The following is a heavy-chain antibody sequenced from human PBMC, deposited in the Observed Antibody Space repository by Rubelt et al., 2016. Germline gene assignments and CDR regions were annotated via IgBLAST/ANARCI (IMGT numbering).Heavy chain of an antibody. CDR1: GYTFTDYD. V-gene: IGHV1-8*01. CDR3: ARSKALVIDFDY. CDR2: MNANSGNT. D-gene: IGHD3-10*01. Sequence: QVQLVQSGAEVKKPGASVKVSCKASGYTFTDYDINWVRQTTGQGLEWMGWMNANSGNTGYAQKFQARVTMTRDTSISTAYRALSSLRSEDTAGYYGARSKALVIDFDYWGQGTLVTVSS. J-gene: IGHJ4*02.